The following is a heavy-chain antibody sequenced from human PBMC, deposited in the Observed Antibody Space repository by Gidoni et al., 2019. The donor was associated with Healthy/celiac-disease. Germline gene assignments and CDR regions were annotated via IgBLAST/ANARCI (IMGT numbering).Heavy chain of an antibody. CDR1: GFTFSGSA. V-gene: IGHV3-73*02. CDR2: IRSKANSYAT. J-gene: IGHJ5*02. Sequence: VESGGGLVQPGGSLKLSCAASGFTFSGSAMHWVRQASGKGLEWVGRIRSKANSYATAYAASVKGRFTISRDYSKNTAYLQMNSLKTEDTAVYYCTRARSHRTTHDVTVGNWFDPWGQGTLVTVSS. D-gene: IGHD4-17*01. CDR3: TRARSHRTTHDVTVGNWFDP.